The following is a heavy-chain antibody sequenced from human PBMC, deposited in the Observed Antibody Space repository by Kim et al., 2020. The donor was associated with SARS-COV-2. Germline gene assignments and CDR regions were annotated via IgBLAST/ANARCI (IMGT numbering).Heavy chain of an antibody. D-gene: IGHD6-13*01. J-gene: IGHJ3*02. V-gene: IGHV6-1*01. Sequence: SQTLSLTCAISGDSVSSNSAAWNWVRQSPSRGLEWLGRTYYRSKWYNDYAVSVSSRISFNPDTTKNQFSLQLNAVTPEDTAVYYCARDDVAAGGRDAFDIWGQGTLVTVSS. CDR1: GDSVSSNSAA. CDR3: ARDDVAAGGRDAFDI. CDR2: TYYRSKWYN.